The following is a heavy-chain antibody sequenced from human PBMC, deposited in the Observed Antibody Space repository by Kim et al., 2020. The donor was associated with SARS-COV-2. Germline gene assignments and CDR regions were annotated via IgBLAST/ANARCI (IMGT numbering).Heavy chain of an antibody. J-gene: IGHJ4*02. D-gene: IGHD6-6*01. Sequence: AQKFQERVTITRDMSTSTAYMELSSLGSEDTAVYYCAASIAARGAYDYWGQGTLVTVSS. CDR3: AASIAARGAYDY. V-gene: IGHV1-58*01.